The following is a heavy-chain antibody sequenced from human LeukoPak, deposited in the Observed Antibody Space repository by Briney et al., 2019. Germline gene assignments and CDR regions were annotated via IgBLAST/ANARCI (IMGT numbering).Heavy chain of an antibody. CDR1: GFTFSSYS. CDR2: ISSSTSNI. J-gene: IGHJ4*02. V-gene: IGHV3-48*01. CDR3: AREWSNLGVFDY. Sequence: GGSLRLSCAASGFTFSSYSINWVRQAPGKGLEWVSYISSSTSNIYYADSVKGRFTISGDNAKSSLYLQMNSLRAEDTAVYYCAREWSNLGVFDYWGQGTLVTVSS. D-gene: IGHD4-11*01.